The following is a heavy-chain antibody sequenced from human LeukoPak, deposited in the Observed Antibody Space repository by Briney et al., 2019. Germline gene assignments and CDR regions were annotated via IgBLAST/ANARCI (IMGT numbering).Heavy chain of an antibody. V-gene: IGHV1-24*01. J-gene: IGHJ6*02. CDR3: AKEGGGREYSYGYYYYYGMDV. D-gene: IGHD5-18*01. Sequence: SVKVSCKVSGYTLTELSMHWVRQAPGKGLEWMGGFDPEDGETIYAQKFQGRVTMTEDTSTDTAYMELSSLRSEDTAVYYCAKEGGGREYSYGYYYYYGMDVWGQGTTVTVSS. CDR1: GYTLTELS. CDR2: FDPEDGET.